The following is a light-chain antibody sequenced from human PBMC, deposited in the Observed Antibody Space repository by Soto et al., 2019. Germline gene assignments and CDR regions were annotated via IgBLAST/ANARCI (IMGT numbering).Light chain of an antibody. J-gene: IGKJ2*03. CDR1: QSVSSDY. V-gene: IGKV3-20*01. CDR3: HQYGRSPMHS. CDR2: GAS. Sequence: ETVLTQSPGTLSLSPGERATLSCRASQSVSSDYLAWYQQKPGQAPRLLIYGASSRAAGIPDRFSGSGSGTDFTLTISRLEPEDFAVYYCHQYGRSPMHSFGQGTKLEIK.